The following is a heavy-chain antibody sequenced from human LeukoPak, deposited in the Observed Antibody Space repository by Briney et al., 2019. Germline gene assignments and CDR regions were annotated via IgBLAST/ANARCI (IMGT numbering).Heavy chain of an antibody. V-gene: IGHV1-2*02. D-gene: IGHD1-1*01. J-gene: IGHJ4*02. CDR1: GYTFTGYY. CDR3: ARDCLAGTFPFDY. Sequence: ASVKVSCKASGYTFTGYYMHWVRQAPGQGLEWMGWINPNSGGTNYAQKFQGRVTMTRDTSISTAYMELSRLRSDDTAVYYCARDCLAGTFPFDYWGQGTLVTVSS. CDR2: INPNSGGT.